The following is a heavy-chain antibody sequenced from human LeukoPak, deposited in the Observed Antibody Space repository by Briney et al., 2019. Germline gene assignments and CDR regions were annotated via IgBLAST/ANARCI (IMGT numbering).Heavy chain of an antibody. Sequence: PGGSLRLSCVASGFTFSDYSMNWVRQAPGKGLEWISWVGISSGNTKYAASVKGRFTISGDNAKNSLYLQMNGLRVEDTAVYYCARDHNYAFDNWGQGTLVTVSS. D-gene: IGHD1-1*01. CDR3: ARDHNYAFDN. CDR1: GFTFSDYS. V-gene: IGHV3-48*04. J-gene: IGHJ4*02. CDR2: VGISSGNT.